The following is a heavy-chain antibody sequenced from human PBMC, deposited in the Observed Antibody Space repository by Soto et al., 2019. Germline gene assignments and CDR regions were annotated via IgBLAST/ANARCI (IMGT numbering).Heavy chain of an antibody. Sequence: QVQLVESGGGVVQPGRSLRLSCAASGFTFSNYGMHWVRQAPGNGLEWVAVISYHGRDKYYADSVKGRFTISRDNSKNTLYLEMNSLRAEDTGVYYCSKDHLMTTVTTVGYWGQGALVTVSS. J-gene: IGHJ4*02. D-gene: IGHD4-17*01. CDR2: ISYHGRDK. CDR3: SKDHLMTTVTTVGY. V-gene: IGHV3-30*18. CDR1: GFTFSNYG.